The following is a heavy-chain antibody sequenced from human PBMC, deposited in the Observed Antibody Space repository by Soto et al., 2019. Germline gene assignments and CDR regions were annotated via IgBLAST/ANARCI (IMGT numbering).Heavy chain of an antibody. Sequence: SLRLSCAASGFTFSSYSMNWVRQAPGKGLEWVSYISSSSSTIYYADSVKGRFTISRDNAKNSLYLQMNSLRAEDTAVYYCARAVTTVTTLNVFDIWGQGTRVPVSS. CDR3: ARAVTTVTTLNVFDI. V-gene: IGHV3-48*01. CDR2: ISSSSSTI. D-gene: IGHD4-17*01. J-gene: IGHJ3*02. CDR1: GFTFSSYS.